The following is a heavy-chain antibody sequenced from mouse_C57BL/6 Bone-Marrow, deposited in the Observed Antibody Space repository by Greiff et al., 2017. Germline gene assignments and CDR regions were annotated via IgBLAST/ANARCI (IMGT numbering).Heavy chain of an antibody. J-gene: IGHJ3*01. CDR3: VPYGGGFAY. CDR1: GYTFTGYW. V-gene: IGHV1-9*01. D-gene: IGHD1-1*01. CDR2: ILPGSGST. Sequence: QVQLKQSGAELMKPGASVKLSCKATGYTFTGYWIEWVKQRPGHGLEWIGEILPGSGSTNYNEKFKGKATFTADTSSNTAYMQLSSLTIEDSASYYCVPYGGGFAYWGQGTLVTVSA.